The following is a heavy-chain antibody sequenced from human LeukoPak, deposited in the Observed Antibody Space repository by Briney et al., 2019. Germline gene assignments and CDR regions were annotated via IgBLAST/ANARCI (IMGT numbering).Heavy chain of an antibody. D-gene: IGHD3-22*01. Sequence: SETLSLTCTVSGGSVSSSHYWGWIREPPGKGLEWIGSVYYGGNTYYNASLRSRVITSVDTSKNQFSLKLSSVTAADTAVYYCAKSTYYYDTFVNAFDFWGQGTVVTVSS. CDR3: AKSTYYYDTFVNAFDF. V-gene: IGHV4-39*07. CDR1: GGSVSSSHY. J-gene: IGHJ3*01. CDR2: VYYGGNT.